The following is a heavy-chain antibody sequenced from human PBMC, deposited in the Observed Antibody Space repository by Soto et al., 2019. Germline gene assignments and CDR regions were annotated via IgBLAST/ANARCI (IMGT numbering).Heavy chain of an antibody. CDR3: ASSSPFHY. D-gene: IGHD6-6*01. CDR1: GGSISNYY. J-gene: IGHJ4*02. V-gene: IGHV4-59*05. CDR2: IYYSGNT. Sequence: PSETLSLTCTVSGGSISNYYWNWIRQSPGKGLEWIGSIYYSGNTYYKPSLKSRVSISIDTSRNQFSLKLTSVTAADTGVYYCASSSPFHYWGPGILVTVSS.